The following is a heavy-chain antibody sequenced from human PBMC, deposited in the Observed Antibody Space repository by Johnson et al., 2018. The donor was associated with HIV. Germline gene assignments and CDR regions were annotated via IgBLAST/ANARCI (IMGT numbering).Heavy chain of an antibody. J-gene: IGHJ3*02. Sequence: VLLVESGGGLVQPGGSLRLSCVASGFTFSRNWMSWVRQAPGKGLEWVANIKQDGSNKYYADSVKGRFTISRDNSKNTLYLQMNSLRAEDTAVYYCAKVLIVATGERAFDIWGQGTMVTVSS. CDR3: AKVLIVATGERAFDI. D-gene: IGHD5-12*01. CDR2: IKQDGSNK. CDR1: GFTFSRNW. V-gene: IGHV3-7*01.